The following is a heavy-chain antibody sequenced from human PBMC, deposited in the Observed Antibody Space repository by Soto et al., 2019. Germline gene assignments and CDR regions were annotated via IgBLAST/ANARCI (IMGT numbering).Heavy chain of an antibody. CDR3: AKDLRYDILTGYRNGMDV. D-gene: IGHD3-9*01. Sequence: GGSLRLSCAASGFTFSSYAMSWVRQAPGKGLEWISALSGSGGSPYYADSVKGRFTISRDNSKNTLYLQMNSLRAEDTAVYYCAKDLRYDILTGYRNGMDVWGQGTTVTVSS. CDR1: GFTFSSYA. CDR2: LSGSGGSP. J-gene: IGHJ6*02. V-gene: IGHV3-23*01.